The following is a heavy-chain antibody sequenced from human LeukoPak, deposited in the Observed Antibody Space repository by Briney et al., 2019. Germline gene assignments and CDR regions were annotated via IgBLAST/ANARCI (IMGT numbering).Heavy chain of an antibody. CDR3: AKSTSGWSFDS. CDR2: ISYDGSTK. J-gene: IGHJ4*02. V-gene: IGHV3-30-3*02. D-gene: IGHD6-19*01. Sequence: GRSLRLSCAASGFTFSSYAMHWVRQAPGKGLEWVAVISYDGSTKYYADSVKGRFTISRDNSRNTLYLQMNSLRAEDTAVYFCAKSTSGWSFDSWGQGTPVSVSS. CDR1: GFTFSSYA.